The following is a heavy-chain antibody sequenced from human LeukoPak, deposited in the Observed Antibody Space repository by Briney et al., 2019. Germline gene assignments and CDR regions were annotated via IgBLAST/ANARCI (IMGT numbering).Heavy chain of an antibody. D-gene: IGHD3-16*01. CDR1: GLTFSSYW. Sequence: PGGSLRLSCAASGLTFSSYWMHWVRQVPGKGLVWVSRINSDGSSTSYADSVKGRFTISRDNAKNTLYLQMNSLRAEDTAVYYCARGWVSGYFDLWGRGTLVTVSS. J-gene: IGHJ2*01. V-gene: IGHV3-74*01. CDR2: INSDGSST. CDR3: ARGWVSGYFDL.